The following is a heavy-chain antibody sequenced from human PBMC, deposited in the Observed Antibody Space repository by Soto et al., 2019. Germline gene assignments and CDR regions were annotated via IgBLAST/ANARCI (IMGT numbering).Heavy chain of an antibody. D-gene: IGHD5-18*01. V-gene: IGHV1-69*13. CDR1: GGTFSSYA. CDR2: IIPIFGTA. CDR3: ARDRVDTALKNYYYYGMDV. Sequence: ASVKVSCKASGGTFSSYAISWVRQAPGQGLDWMGGIIPIFGTANYAQKFQGRVTITADESTSTAYMELSSLRSEDTAVYYCARDRVDTALKNYYYYGMDVWGQGTTVTVSS. J-gene: IGHJ6*02.